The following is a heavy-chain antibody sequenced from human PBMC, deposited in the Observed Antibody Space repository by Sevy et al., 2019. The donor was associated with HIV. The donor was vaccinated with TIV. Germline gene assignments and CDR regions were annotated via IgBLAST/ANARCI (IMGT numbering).Heavy chain of an antibody. CDR2: FDPEDGET. V-gene: IGHV1-24*01. J-gene: IGHJ3*02. D-gene: IGHD1-1*01. CDR3: ATAPGRVTNFDAFDI. Sequence: ASVKVSCKVSGYTLTELSMHWVRQAPGKGLEWRGGFDPEDGETIYAQKFQGRVTMTEDTSTDTAYMELSSLRSEDTAVYYCATAPGRVTNFDAFDIWGQGTMVTVSS. CDR1: GYTLTELS.